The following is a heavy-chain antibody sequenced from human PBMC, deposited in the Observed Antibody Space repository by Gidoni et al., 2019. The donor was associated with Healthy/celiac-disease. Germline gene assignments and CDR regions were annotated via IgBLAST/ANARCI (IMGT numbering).Heavy chain of an antibody. CDR1: GGSISSSSYY. CDR3: ARGLHRPHGDY. D-gene: IGHD4-4*01. V-gene: IGHV4-39*01. J-gene: IGHJ4*02. Sequence: QLQLQESGPGLVKPSETLSLTCTVSGGSISSSSYYWGWIRQPPGKGLEWIGSIYYSGSTYYNPSLKSRVTISVDTSKNQFSLKLSSVTAADTAVYYCARGLHRPHGDYWGQGTLVTVSS. CDR2: IYYSGST.